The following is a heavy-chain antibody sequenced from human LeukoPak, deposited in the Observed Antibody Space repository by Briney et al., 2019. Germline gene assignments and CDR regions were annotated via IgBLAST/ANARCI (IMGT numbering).Heavy chain of an antibody. V-gene: IGHV3-48*04. CDR3: VREDLGVDY. CDR2: ISSSSTI. D-gene: IGHD1-26*01. Sequence: PGGSLRLSCAASGFTFSSYSMNWVRQAPGKGLEWVSYISSSSTIYYADSVKGRFTISRDNAKNSLYLQMNSLRAEDTAVYYCVREDLGVDYWGQGTLVTVSS. J-gene: IGHJ4*02. CDR1: GFTFSSYS.